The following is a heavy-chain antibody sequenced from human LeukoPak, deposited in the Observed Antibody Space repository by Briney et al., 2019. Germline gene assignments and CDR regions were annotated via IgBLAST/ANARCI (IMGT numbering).Heavy chain of an antibody. D-gene: IGHD1-26*01. CDR2: FDPEDGET. J-gene: IGHJ2*01. CDR3: ATGRSGSYDWYFDL. Sequence: ASVKVSCKVSGYTLTELSMHWVRQAPGKGLEWMGGFDPEDGETIYAQKFQGRVTMTEDTSTGTAYMELSSLRSEDTAVYYCATGRSGSYDWYFDLWGRGTLVTVSS. V-gene: IGHV1-24*01. CDR1: GYTLTELS.